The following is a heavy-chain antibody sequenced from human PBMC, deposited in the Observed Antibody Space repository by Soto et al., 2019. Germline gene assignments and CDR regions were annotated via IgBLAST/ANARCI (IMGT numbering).Heavy chain of an antibody. J-gene: IGHJ4*02. CDR3: AKDGYSITRNKPLDY. CDR2: ISVSGGST. D-gene: IGHD2-2*01. V-gene: IGHV3-23*01. CDR1: RVTFSSND. Sequence: PGGAVWLTCAVSRVTFSSNDMCWVRQAPGKGLEWVSSISVSGGSTYYADSVKGRFTISRDNSKNTLYLQMNSLRAEDTAVYYCAKDGYSITRNKPLDYWGQGTLVTVSS.